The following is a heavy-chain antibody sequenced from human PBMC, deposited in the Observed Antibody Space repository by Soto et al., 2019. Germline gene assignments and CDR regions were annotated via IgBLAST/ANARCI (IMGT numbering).Heavy chain of an antibody. CDR1: GFTFSSYG. V-gene: IGHV3-48*01. CDR2: ISSTGSLT. J-gene: IGHJ4*02. D-gene: IGHD6-13*01. CDR3: ARGGAARPDY. Sequence: GSLRLSCAASGFTFSSYGMNWVRQAPEKGLEWVSYISSTGSLTQYADSVNGRFTISRDNGKNALYLQMSSLRVEDTAVYYCARGGAARPDYWGQGTVVTVSS.